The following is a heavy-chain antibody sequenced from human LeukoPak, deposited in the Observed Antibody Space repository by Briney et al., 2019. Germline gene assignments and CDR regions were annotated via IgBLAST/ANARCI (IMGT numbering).Heavy chain of an antibody. CDR1: GYTFTSYD. V-gene: IGHV1-8*01. Sequence: ASVKVSCKASGYTFTSYDINWVRQATGQGLEWMGWMNPNSGNTGYAQKFQGRVTMTEDTSTDTAYMELSSLRSEDTAVYYCATAPYEYSSSWYGSWFDPWGQGTLVTVSS. CDR2: MNPNSGNT. CDR3: ATAPYEYSSSWYGSWFDP. J-gene: IGHJ5*02. D-gene: IGHD6-13*01.